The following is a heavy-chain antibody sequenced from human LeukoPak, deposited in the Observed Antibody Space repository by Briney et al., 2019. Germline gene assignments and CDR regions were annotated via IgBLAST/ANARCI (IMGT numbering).Heavy chain of an antibody. CDR2: LSGSGITT. CDR3: AKGIYSSGWSYFDY. CDR1: GFTFSSYW. Sequence: GGSLRLSCAASGFTFSSYWMHWVRQAPGKGLEWVSTLSGSGITTYYADSVKGRFTISRDNSKNTLYLQMNSLRAEDTAVYYCAKGIYSSGWSYFDYWGHGTLVTVSS. V-gene: IGHV3-23*01. D-gene: IGHD6-19*01. J-gene: IGHJ4*01.